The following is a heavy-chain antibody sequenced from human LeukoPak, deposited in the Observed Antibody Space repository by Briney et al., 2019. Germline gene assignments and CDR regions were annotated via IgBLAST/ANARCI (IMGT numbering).Heavy chain of an antibody. V-gene: IGHV5-51*01. CDR2: IYPGDSDT. CDR3: ATYRSGYYFDY. CDR1: GYSFTTYW. J-gene: IGHJ4*02. Sequence: GESLKISCKGSGYSFTTYWITWVRQMPGKGLERMGIIYPGDSDTRYSPSFQGQVTISVDKSISTAYLQWSSLKASDTAMYYCATYRSGYYFDYWGQGTLVTVSS. D-gene: IGHD3-22*01.